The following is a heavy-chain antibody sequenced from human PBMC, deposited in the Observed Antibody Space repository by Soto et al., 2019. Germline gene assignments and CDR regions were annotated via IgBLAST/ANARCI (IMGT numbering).Heavy chain of an antibody. CDR3: ARDVFQYQLLWGWFDP. J-gene: IGHJ5*02. Sequence: QVQLVQSGAEVKKPGASVRVSCKASGYTFTSYGISWVRQAPGQGLEWMGWISAYNGNTNYAQKLQGRVTMTTDTSTSTAYMELRSLRSDDTAVYYCARDVFQYQLLWGWFDPWGQGTLVTVSS. V-gene: IGHV1-18*04. D-gene: IGHD2-2*01. CDR1: GYTFTSYG. CDR2: ISAYNGNT.